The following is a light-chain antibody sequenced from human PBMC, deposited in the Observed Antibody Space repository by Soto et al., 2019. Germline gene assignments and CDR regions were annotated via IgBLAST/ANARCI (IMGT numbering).Light chain of an antibody. J-gene: IGLJ1*01. CDR2: SYN. CDR3: AAWDDSLTGYV. V-gene: IGLV1-44*01. Sequence: QSVLTQPPSASGTPGQRVTISCSGSSSNIGSNTVNWYQQLPGTAPKLLIYSYNQRPSGVPDRFSGSKSGTSASLAISGLQSEDEADYYCAAWDDSLTGYVFGTGNKLTVL. CDR1: SSNIGSNT.